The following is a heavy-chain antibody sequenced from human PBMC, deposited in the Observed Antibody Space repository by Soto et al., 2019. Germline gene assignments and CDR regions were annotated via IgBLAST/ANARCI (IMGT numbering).Heavy chain of an antibody. J-gene: IGHJ4*02. Sequence: QVQLVQSGAEVKKPGSSVKVSCKASGGTFSSYAISWVRQAPGQGLEWMGGIIPIFGTANYAQKFQGRVTITADEYTRTDYMELSSTTSEDTAVYYCARESGGVTAIQMSLRYWGQGTLVTVSS. CDR3: ARESGGVTAIQMSLRY. D-gene: IGHD2-21*02. V-gene: IGHV1-69*01. CDR1: GGTFSSYA. CDR2: IIPIFGTA.